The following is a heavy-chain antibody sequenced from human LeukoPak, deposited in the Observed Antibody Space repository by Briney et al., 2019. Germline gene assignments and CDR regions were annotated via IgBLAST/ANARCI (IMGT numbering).Heavy chain of an antibody. Sequence: PSETLSLTCTVSGGSLSSSSYYWGWIRQPPEKGLEWIGSIYYDGSTNYNPSLKSRVIISIDTSQNQFSLNLSSVTAADTAVYYCARQRATVVTPSWFDPWGQGTLVTVSS. V-gene: IGHV4-39*07. CDR3: ARQRATVVTPSWFDP. CDR2: IYYDGST. J-gene: IGHJ5*02. CDR1: GGSLSSSSYY. D-gene: IGHD4-23*01.